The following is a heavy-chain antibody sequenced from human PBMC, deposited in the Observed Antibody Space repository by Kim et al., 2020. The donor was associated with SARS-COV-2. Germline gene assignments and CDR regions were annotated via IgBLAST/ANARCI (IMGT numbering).Heavy chain of an antibody. V-gene: IGHV3-48*03. Sequence: SVKGRFTISRDNAKKSLYLEMNSLRAENTCVYYCARDVTGGSGSQGLDYWGQGALVTVSS. CDR3: ARDVTGGSGSQGLDY. D-gene: IGHD3-10*01. J-gene: IGHJ4*02.